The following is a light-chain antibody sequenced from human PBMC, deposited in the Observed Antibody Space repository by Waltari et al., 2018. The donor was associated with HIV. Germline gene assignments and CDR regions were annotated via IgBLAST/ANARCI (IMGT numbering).Light chain of an antibody. CDR2: DVT. Sequence: SALTQPASVSGSHGQSITISCTGASSEFRTYNYVSWYQHHPGKAPKLLIYDVTNRPSCVSHRFSGSKSGVTASLIISGLQTDVEAAYFCSSYIGSWVFGGGTKLTVL. J-gene: IGLJ3*02. CDR3: SSYIGSWV. CDR1: SSEFRTYNY. V-gene: IGLV2-14*03.